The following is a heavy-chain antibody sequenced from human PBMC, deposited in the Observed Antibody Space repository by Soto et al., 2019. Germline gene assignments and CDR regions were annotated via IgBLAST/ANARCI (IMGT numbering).Heavy chain of an antibody. CDR1: GFTFSSYA. J-gene: IGHJ4*02. D-gene: IGHD6-19*01. CDR2: ISGSGGST. V-gene: IGHV3-23*01. Sequence: PGGSLRLSCAASGFTFSSYAMSWVRQAPGKGLEWVSAISGSGGSTYYADSVKGRFTISRDNSKNTLYLQMNSLRAEDTAVYYCATFPIYSSGHVLFDYWGQGTLVTVSS. CDR3: ATFPIYSSGHVLFDY.